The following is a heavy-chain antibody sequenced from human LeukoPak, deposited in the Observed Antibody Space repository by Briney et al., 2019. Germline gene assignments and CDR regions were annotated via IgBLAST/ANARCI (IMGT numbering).Heavy chain of an antibody. CDR3: ARDVGYGHYYFDY. Sequence: ASVKVSCKASGYTFASYAMHWVRQAPGQRLEWMGGIIPIFGTANYAQKFQGRVTMTRDMSTSTVYMELSSLRSEDTAVYYCARDVGYGHYYFDYWGQGTLVTVSS. CDR1: GYTFASYA. J-gene: IGHJ4*02. V-gene: IGHV1-69*05. D-gene: IGHD4-17*01. CDR2: IIPIFGTA.